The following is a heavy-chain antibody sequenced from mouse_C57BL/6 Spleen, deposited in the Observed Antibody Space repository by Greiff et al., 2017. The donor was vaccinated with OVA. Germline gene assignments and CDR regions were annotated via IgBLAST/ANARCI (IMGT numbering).Heavy chain of an antibody. D-gene: IGHD1-1*01. V-gene: IGHV3-6*01. CDR3: ARFLYYYGSSYYAMDY. CDR2: ISYDGSN. Sequence: EVQRVESGPGLVKPSQSLSLTCSVTGYSITSGYYWNWIRQFPGNKLEWMGYISYDGSNNYNPSLKNRISITRDTSKNQFFLKLNSVTTEDTATYYCARFLYYYGSSYYAMDYWGQGTSVTVSS. J-gene: IGHJ4*01. CDR1: GYSITSGYY.